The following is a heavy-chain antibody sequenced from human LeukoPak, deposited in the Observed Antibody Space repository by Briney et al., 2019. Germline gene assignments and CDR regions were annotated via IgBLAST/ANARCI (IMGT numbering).Heavy chain of an antibody. CDR1: GGSISSGGYY. Sequence: SETLSLTCTVSGGSISSGGYYWSWIRQHPGKGLEWIGYIYYSGSTYYNPSLKSRVTISVDTSKNQFSLELNSVTAADTAVYYCARGGDWLFDYWGQGILVTVSS. D-gene: IGHD2-21*02. V-gene: IGHV4-31*03. CDR2: IYYSGST. J-gene: IGHJ4*02. CDR3: ARGGDWLFDY.